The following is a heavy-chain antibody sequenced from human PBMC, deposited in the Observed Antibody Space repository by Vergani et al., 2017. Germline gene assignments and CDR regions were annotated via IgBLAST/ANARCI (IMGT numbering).Heavy chain of an antibody. D-gene: IGHD1-26*01. CDR2: IYSGGST. J-gene: IGHJ4*02. CDR1: VFTVSSNY. CDR3: ARAGRGLTPDY. Sequence: EVQLVESGGGLVQPGGSLRLSCAASVFTVSSNYMTWVRQAPGKGLEWVSVIYSGGSTYYADSVKGRFTISRHNSKNTLSLQMNSLRAEDTAVYYCARAGRGLTPDYWGQGTLVTVSS. V-gene: IGHV3-53*04.